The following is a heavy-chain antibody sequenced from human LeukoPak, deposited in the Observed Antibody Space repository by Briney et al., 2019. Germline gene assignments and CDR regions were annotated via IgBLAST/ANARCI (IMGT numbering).Heavy chain of an antibody. V-gene: IGHV1-18*04. CDR2: INGDSGNT. D-gene: IGHD4/OR15-4a*01. CDR1: GYTFRSHG. CDR3: ARGSYGEVTFDY. Sequence: GASVKVSCKASGYTFRSHGITWVRQAPGQGLEGVAWINGDSGNTNHAQKLQGRVTVTTDTSTSTAYMELTSLTSDDTAVYYCARGSYGEVTFDYWGQGTLVTVSS. J-gene: IGHJ4*02.